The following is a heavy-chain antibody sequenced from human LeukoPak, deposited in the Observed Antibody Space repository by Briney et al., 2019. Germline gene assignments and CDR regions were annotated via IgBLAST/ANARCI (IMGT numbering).Heavy chain of an antibody. V-gene: IGHV4-34*01. J-gene: IGHJ4*02. CDR3: ARLGAGPTYYDFWSGYSSFYFDY. CDR1: GGSFSGYY. D-gene: IGHD3-3*01. Sequence: PLETLSLTCAVYGGSFSGYYWSWIRQPPGKGLEWIGEINHSGSTNYNPSLKSRVTISIDTSKNQFSLKLSSVTAADTAVYYCARLGAGPTYYDFWSGYSSFYFDYWGQGTLVTVSS. CDR2: INHSGST.